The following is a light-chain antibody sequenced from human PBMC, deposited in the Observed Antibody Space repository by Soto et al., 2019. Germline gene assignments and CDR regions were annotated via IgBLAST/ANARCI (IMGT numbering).Light chain of an antibody. Sequence: QMTRLPTNRSGAVGGRVVDPCRASQSIRNWLAWYQQKPGKAPKFLIYQTFSLERGVPSRFSGSGSGTEFTLTLRSLQPDDFATYYCQQYNGYSRTFGQGTKVDIK. CDR2: QTF. CDR1: QSIRNW. CDR3: QQYNGYSRT. V-gene: IGKV1-5*03. J-gene: IGKJ1*01.